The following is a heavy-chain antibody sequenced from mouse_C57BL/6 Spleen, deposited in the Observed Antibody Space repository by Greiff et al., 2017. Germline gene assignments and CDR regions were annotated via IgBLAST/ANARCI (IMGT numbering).Heavy chain of an antibody. V-gene: IGHV1-15*01. J-gene: IGHJ3*01. CDR1: GYTFTDYE. CDR3: TMPSLLFFAY. CDR2: IDPETGGT. Sequence: VQLQQSGAELVRPGASVTLSCKASGYTFTDYEMHWVKQTPVHGLEWIGAIDPETGGTAYNQKFKGKAILTADKSSSTAYMELRSLTSEDAAVYYCTMPSLLFFAYWGQGTLVTVSA.